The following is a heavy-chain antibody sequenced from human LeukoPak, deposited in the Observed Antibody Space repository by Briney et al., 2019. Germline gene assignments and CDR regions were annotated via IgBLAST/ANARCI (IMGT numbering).Heavy chain of an antibody. J-gene: IGHJ4*02. Sequence: KSSETLSLTCAVSGGSISSSSSYWGWIRQPPGKGLEWIGSIYYSGSSFDNPALKSRVTISVDTSKNQFSLKLSSVTAADTAVYYCARGFIAAVRINPGLFDYWGQGTLVTVSS. D-gene: IGHD6-13*01. CDR3: ARGFIAAVRINPGLFDY. CDR2: IYYSGSS. CDR1: GGSISSSSSY. V-gene: IGHV4-39*07.